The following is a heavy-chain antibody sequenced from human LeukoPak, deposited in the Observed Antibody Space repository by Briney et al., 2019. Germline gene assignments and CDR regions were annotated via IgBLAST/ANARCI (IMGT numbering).Heavy chain of an antibody. V-gene: IGHV3-7*05. CDR1: GFTFSSHT. CDR3: ARISGLDAFDI. J-gene: IGHJ3*02. Sequence: TGGSLRLSCAASGFTFSSHTMNCVRQAPGKGLEWVANIHRDGSEKYYVDSLKGRFTISRDNAKNSLYLQMNSLRAEDTAVYFCARISGLDAFDIWGQGTVVTVTS. D-gene: IGHD2-15*01. CDR2: IHRDGSEK.